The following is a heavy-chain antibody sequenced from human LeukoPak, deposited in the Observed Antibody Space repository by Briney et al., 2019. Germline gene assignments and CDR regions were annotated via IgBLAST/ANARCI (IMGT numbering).Heavy chain of an antibody. D-gene: IGHD1/OR15-1a*01. Sequence: SETLSLTCTVSGGSISWGAYYWSWIRQRPGKGLEWIGYIYYSGSTHYTPSLKSRVTISIDTSKNQFSLKLTSVTAADTAVYYCARGTGGWYFDLWGRGTLVTVSS. V-gene: IGHV4-31*03. CDR1: GGSISWGAYY. CDR2: IYYSGST. J-gene: IGHJ2*01. CDR3: ARGTGGWYFDL.